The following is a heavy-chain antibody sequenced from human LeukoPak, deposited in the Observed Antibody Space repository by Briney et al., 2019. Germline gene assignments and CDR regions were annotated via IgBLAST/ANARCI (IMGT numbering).Heavy chain of an antibody. CDR3: ARQRTINPDDAFDI. CDR2: IYYSGST. CDR1: GGSISSSSYY. V-gene: IGHV4-39*01. Sequence: SETLSLTCTVSGGSISSSSYYWGWIRQPPGKGLEWIGSIYYSGSTYYNPPLKSRVTISVDTSKNQFSLKLSSVTAADTAVYYCARQRTINPDDAFDIWGQGTMVTVSS. J-gene: IGHJ3*02. D-gene: IGHD1-7*01.